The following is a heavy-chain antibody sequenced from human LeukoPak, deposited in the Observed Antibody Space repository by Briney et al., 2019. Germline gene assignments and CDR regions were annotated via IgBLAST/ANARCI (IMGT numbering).Heavy chain of an antibody. Sequence: GGSLRLSCAASGFTFDDYTMHWVRQAPGKGLEWVSLISWDGGSTYYADSVKGRFTISRDNAKNSLYLQMNSLRDEDTAVYYCARETHDAFDIWGQGTMVTVSS. J-gene: IGHJ3*02. CDR3: ARETHDAFDI. V-gene: IGHV3-43*01. CDR1: GFTFDDYT. CDR2: ISWDGGST.